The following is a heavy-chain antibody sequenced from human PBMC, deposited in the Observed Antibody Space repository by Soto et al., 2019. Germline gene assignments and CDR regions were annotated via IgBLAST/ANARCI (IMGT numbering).Heavy chain of an antibody. J-gene: IGHJ6*02. V-gene: IGHV1-18*01. CDR1: GYTFTSYG. CDR3: ARGPMTTVSYYYYGMDV. CDR2: NSAYNGNT. D-gene: IGHD4-17*01. Sequence: GASVKVSCKASGYTFTSYGISWVRQAPGQGLEWKGWNSAYNGNTNYAQKLQGRVTMTTDTSTSTAYMELRSLRSDDTAVYYCARGPMTTVSYYYYGMDVWGQGTTVTVSS.